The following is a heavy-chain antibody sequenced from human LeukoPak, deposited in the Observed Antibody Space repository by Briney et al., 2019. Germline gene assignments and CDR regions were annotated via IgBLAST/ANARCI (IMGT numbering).Heavy chain of an antibody. Sequence: GGSLRLSCTASGFTFGDYAMSWVRQAPGKGLEWVGFIRSKAYGGTTEYAASVKGRFTISRDDSKSIAYLQMNSLKTEDTAVYYCTREGPLDLGAIDYWGQGTLVTVSS. CDR3: TREGPLDLGAIDY. CDR2: IRSKAYGGTT. J-gene: IGHJ4*02. V-gene: IGHV3-49*04. CDR1: GFTFGDYA. D-gene: IGHD1-26*01.